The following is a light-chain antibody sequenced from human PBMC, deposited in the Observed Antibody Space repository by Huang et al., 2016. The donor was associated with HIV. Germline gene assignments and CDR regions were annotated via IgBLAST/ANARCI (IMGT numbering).Light chain of an antibody. CDR2: AAS. J-gene: IGKJ3*01. Sequence: ETVMTQSPVTLSVSPGDRASLSCRSSPIVSSHLAWDQQKPGQAPRLLIYAASTRATGVPARFSGSGAGTEFTLTISTLQSEDSAVYYCQQYNDFRSTFGPGTRVEIK. CDR1: PIVSSH. CDR3: QQYNDFRST. V-gene: IGKV3-15*01.